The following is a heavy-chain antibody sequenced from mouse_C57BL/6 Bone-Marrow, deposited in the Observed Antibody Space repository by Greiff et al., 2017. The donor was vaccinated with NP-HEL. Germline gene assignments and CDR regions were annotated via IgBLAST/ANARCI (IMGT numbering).Heavy chain of an antibody. Sequence: QVQLQQSGAELVKPGASVKLSCKASGYTFTSYWMHWVKQRPGQGLEWIGMIHPNSGSTNYNEKFKSKATLTVDKSSSTAYMQLSSLTSMDSAVYYCARSPTWFAYWGQGTLVTVSA. CDR3: ARSPTWFAY. CDR2: IHPNSGST. J-gene: IGHJ3*01. CDR1: GYTFTSYW. V-gene: IGHV1-64*01.